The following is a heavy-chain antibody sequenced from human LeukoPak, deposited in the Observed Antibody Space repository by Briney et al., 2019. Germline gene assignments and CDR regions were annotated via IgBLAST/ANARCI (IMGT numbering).Heavy chain of an antibody. CDR2: ISGSGGST. V-gene: IGHV3-23*01. D-gene: IGHD6-13*01. J-gene: IGHJ4*02. Sequence: PGGSLRLSCAASGFTFSSYAMSWVRQAPGKGLERVSAISGSGGSTYYADSVKGRFTISRDNSKNTLYLQMNSLRAEDTAVYYCAKDLLRGIAAAGTGGYWGQGTLVTVSS. CDR3: AKDLLRGIAAAGTGGY. CDR1: GFTFSSYA.